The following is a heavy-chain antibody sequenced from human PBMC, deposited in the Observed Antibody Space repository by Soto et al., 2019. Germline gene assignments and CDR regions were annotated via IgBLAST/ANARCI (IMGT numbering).Heavy chain of an antibody. CDR2: IDNSGST. V-gene: IGHV4-4*07. D-gene: IGHD1-26*01. CDR3: ARTHSGSYYSVFNY. Sequence: NPSETLSLTCTVSAGSISNYFCNWIRQPAGKGLEWIGRIDNSGSTNYNPSLKSRVTISVDPSKNQFSLMLTAVTAADTAVYYCARTHSGSYYSVFNYWGRGSLVTVSS. CDR1: AGSISNYF. J-gene: IGHJ4*02.